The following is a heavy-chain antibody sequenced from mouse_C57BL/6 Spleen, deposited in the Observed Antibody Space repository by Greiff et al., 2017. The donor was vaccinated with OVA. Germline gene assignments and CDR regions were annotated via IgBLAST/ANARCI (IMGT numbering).Heavy chain of an antibody. D-gene: IGHD1-2*01. Sequence: QVQLKESGPGLVQPSQSLSITCTVSGFSLTSYGVHWVRQSPGKGLEWLGVIWRGGSTDYNAAFMSRLSITKDNSKSQVFFKMNSLQADDTAIYDCAKGYDGYEYYFDYWGQGTTLTVSS. CDR2: IWRGGST. CDR1: GFSLTSYG. J-gene: IGHJ2*01. V-gene: IGHV2-5*01. CDR3: AKGYDGYEYYFDY.